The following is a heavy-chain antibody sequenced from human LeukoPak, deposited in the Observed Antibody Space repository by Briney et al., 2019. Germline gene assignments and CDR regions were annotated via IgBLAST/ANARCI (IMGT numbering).Heavy chain of an antibody. J-gene: IGHJ4*02. CDR2: INPNSGGT. Sequence: ASVKVSCKASGYTFTGYYMHWVRQAPGQGLEWMGWINPNSGGTNYAQKFQGRVTMTRDTSISTAYMELSRLRSDDTAVYYCARYAGGGSGSYFDYWGQGTLVTVSS. V-gene: IGHV1-2*02. CDR1: GYTFTGYY. CDR3: ARYAGGGSGSYFDY. D-gene: IGHD3-10*01.